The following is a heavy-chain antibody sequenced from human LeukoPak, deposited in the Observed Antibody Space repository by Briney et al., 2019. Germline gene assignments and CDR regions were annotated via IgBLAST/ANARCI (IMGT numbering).Heavy chain of an antibody. V-gene: IGHV4-34*01. CDR2: INHSGST. Sequence: SETLPLTCAVYGGSFSGYYWSWIRQPPGKGLEWIGEINHSGSTNYNPSLKSRVTISVDTSKNQFSPKLSSVTAADTAVYYCARGRIAAAALPDYDYWGQGTLVTVSS. CDR3: ARGRIAAAALPDYDY. CDR1: GGSFSGYY. D-gene: IGHD6-13*01. J-gene: IGHJ4*02.